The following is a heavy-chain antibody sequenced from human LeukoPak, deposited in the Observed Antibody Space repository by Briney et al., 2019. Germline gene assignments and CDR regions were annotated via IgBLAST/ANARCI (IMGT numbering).Heavy chain of an antibody. J-gene: IGHJ5*02. CDR1: GFTFSSFG. CDR2: ISGSDGRS. Sequence: GGTLRLSCVASGFTFSSFGLSWVRQAPGKGLEWVSAISGSDGRSYYAESVKGRFTISRDNSKNTLFLQMNSLRAEDTAVYYCAKNWRYNDPNWFDPWGQGTLVTVSS. CDR3: AKNWRYNDPNWFDP. V-gene: IGHV3-23*01. D-gene: IGHD1-1*01.